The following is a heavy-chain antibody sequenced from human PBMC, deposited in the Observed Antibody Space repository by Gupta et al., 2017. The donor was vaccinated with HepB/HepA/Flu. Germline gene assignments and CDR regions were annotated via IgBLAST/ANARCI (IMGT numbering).Heavy chain of an antibody. V-gene: IGHV4-4*07. Sequence: QVQLQESGPGLVKPSETLSLTCTVSGGSISHYYWNWIRQPAGKGLEWIGRIYTNGNTNYNPSLKSRVTMSVDTSKNQFSLKLSSVTAADTAVYYCTRDPTGYSPDYFDYWAREPWSPSP. CDR3: TRDPTGYSPDYFDY. CDR1: GGSISHYY. D-gene: IGHD1-26*01. J-gene: IGHJ4*02. CDR2: IYTNGNT.